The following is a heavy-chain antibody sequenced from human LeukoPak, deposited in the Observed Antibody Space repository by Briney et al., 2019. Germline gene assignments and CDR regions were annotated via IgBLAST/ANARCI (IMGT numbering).Heavy chain of an antibody. Sequence: PGGSLRLSCAASGFTFDDYGMSWVRQAPGKGLEWVSGINWNGGSTVYADSVKGRFTISRDNAKNSLYLQMNSLRAEDTALYYCARVPYYDFWSGYFDYWGQGTLVTVSS. CDR3: ARVPYYDFWSGYFDY. V-gene: IGHV3-20*04. D-gene: IGHD3-3*01. CDR2: INWNGGST. CDR1: GFTFDDYG. J-gene: IGHJ4*02.